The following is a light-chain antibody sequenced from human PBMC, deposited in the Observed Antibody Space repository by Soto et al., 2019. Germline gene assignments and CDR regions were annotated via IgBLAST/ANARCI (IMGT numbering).Light chain of an antibody. Sequence: QSVLTQPPSASGTPGQRVTISCSGRSSNFGINYVNWYQHVPGTAPRLLIYRNNQRPSGVPDRFSGAKSGTSASLAINGLRSGDEADYYCAAWDDTLSGQVFGGGTQLTVL. CDR3: AAWDDTLSGQV. CDR1: SSNFGINY. V-gene: IGLV1-47*01. CDR2: RNN. J-gene: IGLJ7*01.